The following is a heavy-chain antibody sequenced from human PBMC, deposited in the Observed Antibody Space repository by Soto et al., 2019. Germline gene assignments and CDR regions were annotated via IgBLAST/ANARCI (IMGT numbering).Heavy chain of an antibody. J-gene: IGHJ4*02. Sequence: GASVKVSCKASGGTFSSYAISWVRQAPGQGLERMGGIIPIFGTANYAQKFQGRVTITADEPTSTAYMELSSLRSEDTAVYYCAATYYDFWSGSRPKVILDYWGQGTLVTVSS. CDR1: GGTFSSYA. V-gene: IGHV1-69*13. D-gene: IGHD3-3*01. CDR3: AATYYDFWSGSRPKVILDY. CDR2: IIPIFGTA.